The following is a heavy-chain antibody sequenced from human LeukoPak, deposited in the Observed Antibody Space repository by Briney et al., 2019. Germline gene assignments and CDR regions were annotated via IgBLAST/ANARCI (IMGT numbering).Heavy chain of an antibody. D-gene: IGHD6-19*01. V-gene: IGHV4-59*01. CDR3: ARLGTGWYLFDY. Sequence: SETLSLTCTVSGGSISSYYWSWIRQPAGRGLEWIGYIYDSGSTNYNPSLKSRVTISVDMSKNQFSLKLNSVTTADTAVYYCARLGTGWYLFDYWGQGTLVAVSS. CDR1: GGSISSYY. CDR2: IYDSGST. J-gene: IGHJ4*02.